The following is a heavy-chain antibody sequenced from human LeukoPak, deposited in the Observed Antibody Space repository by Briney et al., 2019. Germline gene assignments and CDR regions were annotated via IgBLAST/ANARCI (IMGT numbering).Heavy chain of an antibody. Sequence: GGSLRLSCAASGFTFSSYGMHWVRQAPGKGLEWVSVIYSGGSTYYADSVKGRFTISRDNSKNTLYLQMNSLRAEDTAVYYCAREQYDYVWGSYRSDAFDIWGQGTMVTVSS. D-gene: IGHD3-16*02. J-gene: IGHJ3*02. V-gene: IGHV3-53*01. CDR1: GFTFSSYG. CDR2: IYSGGST. CDR3: AREQYDYVWGSYRSDAFDI.